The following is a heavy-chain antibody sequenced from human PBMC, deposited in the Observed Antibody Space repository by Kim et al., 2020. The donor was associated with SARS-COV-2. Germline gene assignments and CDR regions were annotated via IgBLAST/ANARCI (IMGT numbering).Heavy chain of an antibody. CDR1: GFTFSNYG. CDR2: IIANGGST. Sequence: GGSLRLSCAASGFTFSNYGLTWVRQAPGKGLEWVSTIIANGGSTSYPDSMKGRFTISRDNSKNTLYLQMNSLRAEDTAIYYCAKRAYFNSGGYTDCWGQGTLVTVSA. J-gene: IGHJ4*02. D-gene: IGHD3-10*01. V-gene: IGHV3-23*01. CDR3: AKRAYFNSGGYTDC.